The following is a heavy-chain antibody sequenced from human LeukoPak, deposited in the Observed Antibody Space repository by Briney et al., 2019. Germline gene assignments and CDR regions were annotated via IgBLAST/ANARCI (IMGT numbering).Heavy chain of an antibody. V-gene: IGHV1-18*01. J-gene: IGHJ6*02. CDR1: GYTFTSYG. D-gene: IGHD2-2*02. CDR2: ISAYNGNT. Sequence: GASVKVSCKASGYTFTSYGISWVRQAPGQGLEWMGWISAYNGNTNYAQKLQGRVTMTTDTSTSTAYMELRSLRSDDTAVYYCARDRSARYCSSTSCYISGVGGMDVWGQGTTVTVSS. CDR3: ARDRSARYCSSTSCYISGVGGMDV.